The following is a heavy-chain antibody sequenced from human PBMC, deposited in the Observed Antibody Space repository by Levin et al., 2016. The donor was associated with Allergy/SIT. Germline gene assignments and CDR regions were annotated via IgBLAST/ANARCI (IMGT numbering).Heavy chain of an antibody. J-gene: IGHJ5*02. CDR3: ARVVRDGGAKWFDP. V-gene: IGHV3-11*06. Sequence: STYTNYADSVQGRFIISRDNGKYALYLQLNSLRVEDTAVYYCARVVRDGGAKWFDPWGQGTLVTVSS. D-gene: IGHD3-22*01. CDR2: STYT.